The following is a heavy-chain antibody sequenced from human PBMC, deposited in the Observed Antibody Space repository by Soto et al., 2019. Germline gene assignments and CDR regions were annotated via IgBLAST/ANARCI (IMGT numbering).Heavy chain of an antibody. CDR1: GGSISSSSYY. CDR2: IYYSGST. V-gene: IGHV4-39*01. D-gene: IGHD4-17*01. Sequence: SETLSLTCTVSGGSISSSSYYWGWIRQPPGKGLEWIGSIYYSGSTYYNPSLKSRVTISVDTSKNQFSLKLSSVTAADTAVYYCARRYGAGWFDPWGQGTLVTVS. CDR3: ARRYGAGWFDP. J-gene: IGHJ5*02.